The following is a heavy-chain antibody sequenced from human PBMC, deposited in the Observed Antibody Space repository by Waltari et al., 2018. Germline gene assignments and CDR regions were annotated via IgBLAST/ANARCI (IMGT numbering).Heavy chain of an antibody. Sequence: EVQLVESGGGLVQPGGSLRLSCAASGFTLSNYWMSWVRQAPGKGLEWMGNIKTDGGEEYYVDAVRCRFTISRDNAKNLLFLQMNSLRPEDTAVYYCARDQWFGFDIWGQGTMVTVSS. D-gene: IGHD3-22*01. V-gene: IGHV3-7*01. CDR3: ARDQWFGFDI. CDR2: IKTDGGEE. J-gene: IGHJ3*02. CDR1: GFTLSNYW.